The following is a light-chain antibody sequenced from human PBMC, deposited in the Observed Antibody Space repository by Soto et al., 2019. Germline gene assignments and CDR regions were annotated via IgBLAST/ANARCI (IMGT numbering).Light chain of an antibody. J-gene: IGKJ5*01. CDR1: QSVNNY. Sequence: PGARVPLSFRASQSVNNYVHWYQQRPGQAPRLLIFDASNRATGIPPRFSGSGSATDFTLTISSLEPEDFAVYYCQQRSIWPVSFGQGTRLEVK. CDR3: QQRSIWPVS. CDR2: DAS. V-gene: IGKV3-11*01.